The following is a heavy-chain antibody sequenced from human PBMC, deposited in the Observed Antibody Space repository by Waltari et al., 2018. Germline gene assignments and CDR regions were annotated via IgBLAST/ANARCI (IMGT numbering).Heavy chain of an antibody. CDR3: VKDLYSD. Sequence: QVQLVESGGGVVQPGGSLRLSLAASGFAFSNYGMHWVRHGPGKGLEWVALMQLDGSNIYYADSVRGRFTISRDNSKNTLYLQMNSLRAEDTAVYYCVKDLYSDWGQGTLVTVSS. CDR1: GFAFSNYG. CDR2: MQLDGSNI. D-gene: IGHD1-26*01. J-gene: IGHJ4*02. V-gene: IGHV3-30*02.